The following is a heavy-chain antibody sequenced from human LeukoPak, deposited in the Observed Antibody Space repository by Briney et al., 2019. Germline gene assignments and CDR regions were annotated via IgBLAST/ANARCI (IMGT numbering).Heavy chain of an antibody. D-gene: IGHD3-16*01. Sequence: GGSLRLSCAASGFTFSSYGMHWVRQASGKGLEWVAVISYDGSNKYYADSVKGRFTISRDNSKNTLYLQMNSLKTEDTGVYYCTTTRGGSNTFDIWGQGTMVTVSS. V-gene: IGHV3-30*03. CDR2: ISYDGSNK. CDR3: TTTRGGSNTFDI. J-gene: IGHJ3*02. CDR1: GFTFSSYG.